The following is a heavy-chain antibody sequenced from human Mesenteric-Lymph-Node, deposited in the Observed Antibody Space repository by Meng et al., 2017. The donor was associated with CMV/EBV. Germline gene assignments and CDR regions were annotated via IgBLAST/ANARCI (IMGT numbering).Heavy chain of an antibody. CDR3: ARGLPNYYDSSGYRDDAFDI. CDR2: ITSSSSTI. Sequence: GGSLRLSCAASGFTFSDYYMSWIRQAPGKGLEWLSYITSSSSTIYYADSVRGRFTISRDNAKNSLYLQMNSLRVEDTAVYYCARGLPNYYDSSGYRDDAFDIWGQGTMVTVSS. V-gene: IGHV3-11*01. J-gene: IGHJ3*02. D-gene: IGHD3-22*01. CDR1: GFTFSDYY.